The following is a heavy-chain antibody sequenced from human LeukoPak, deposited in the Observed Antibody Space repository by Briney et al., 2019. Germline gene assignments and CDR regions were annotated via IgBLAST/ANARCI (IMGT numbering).Heavy chain of an antibody. V-gene: IGHV3-43*01. CDR2: INWDGGST. D-gene: IGHD5-18*01. Sequence: GGSLRLSCAASGFMFDDYTMHWVRQAPGKGLEWVSLINWDGGSTYYAGSVKGRFTNSRDNSKNSLYLQMNSLRTEDTALYYCAKGDVDSPMNFYHWGQGTLVTVSS. J-gene: IGHJ4*02. CDR3: AKGDVDSPMNFYH. CDR1: GFMFDDYT.